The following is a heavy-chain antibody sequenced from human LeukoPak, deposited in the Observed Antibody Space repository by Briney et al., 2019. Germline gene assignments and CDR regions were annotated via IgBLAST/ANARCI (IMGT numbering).Heavy chain of an antibody. V-gene: IGHV3-23*01. CDR1: GFPFSTYA. J-gene: IGHJ4*02. CDR2: IGGSGSST. Sequence: PGWSLRLSCAASGFPFSTYAMSWVRQAPGKGLEWVSSIGGSGSSTYYADSVKGRFTISRDNSKNTLYLQMNSLRAEDTAVYYCAKQGSGSYLDHWGQGTLVSVSS. D-gene: IGHD1-26*01. CDR3: AKQGSGSYLDH.